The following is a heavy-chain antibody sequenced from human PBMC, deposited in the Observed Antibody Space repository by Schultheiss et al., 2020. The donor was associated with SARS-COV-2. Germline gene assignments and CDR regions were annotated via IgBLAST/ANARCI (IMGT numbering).Heavy chain of an antibody. V-gene: IGHV3-15*01. D-gene: IGHD2/OR15-2a*01. CDR1: GFTFSNAW. J-gene: IGHJ4*02. Sequence: GGSLRLSCAASGFTFSNAWMRWVRQAPGKGLEWVGRIKSKTDGGTTDYAALVKGRFTISRDDSKNTLYLQMNSLKTEDTAVYYCTTGRVLEGRLFDYWGQGTLVTVSS. CDR3: TTGRVLEGRLFDY. CDR2: IKSKTDGGTT.